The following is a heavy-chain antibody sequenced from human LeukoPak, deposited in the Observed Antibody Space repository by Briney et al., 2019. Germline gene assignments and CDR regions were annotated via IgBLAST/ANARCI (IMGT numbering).Heavy chain of an antibody. CDR3: ARDGVRSGYHEGPDY. V-gene: IGHV3-33*01. D-gene: IGHD3-22*01. CDR1: GFTFSSYG. J-gene: IGHJ4*02. CDR2: IWYDGSNE. Sequence: GGSLRLSCAASGFTFSSYGMHWVRQAPGKGLEWVATIWYDGSNEDYGDSVKGRFTISRDNSKNTLYLEMNSLRAEDTAVYYCARDGVRSGYHEGPDYWGQGTLVTVSS.